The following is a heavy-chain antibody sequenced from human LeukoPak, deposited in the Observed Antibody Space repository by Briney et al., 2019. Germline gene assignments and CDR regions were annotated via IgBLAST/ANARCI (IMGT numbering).Heavy chain of an antibody. CDR2: IYYSGST. V-gene: IGHV4-59*01. J-gene: IGHJ6*02. D-gene: IGHD4-17*01. CDR1: GGSISSYY. CDR3: ARSGENYGDYSYYYYGMDV. Sequence: SETLSLTCTVSGGSISSYYWSWIRQPPGKGLEWIGYIYYSGSTNYNPSLKSRVTISVDTSKNQFSLKLSSVTAADTAVYYWARSGENYGDYSYYYYGMDVWGQGTTVTVSS.